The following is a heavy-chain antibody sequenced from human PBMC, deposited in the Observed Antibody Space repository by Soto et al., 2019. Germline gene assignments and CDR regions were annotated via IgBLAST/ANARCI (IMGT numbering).Heavy chain of an antibody. CDR3: ARSHSFDGSIYHYYFDF. J-gene: IGHJ4*02. CDR2: IYASGAT. Sequence: ASETVSLTCTVSGGSISTYYWSWIRQPPGGTLEWIGYIYASGATTYNPSLESRVTMSVDMPNNEFSLELTSLTAADTAVYYCARSHSFDGSIYHYYFDFWGQGTLVTVSS. D-gene: IGHD3-10*01. CDR1: GGSISTYY. V-gene: IGHV4-59*01.